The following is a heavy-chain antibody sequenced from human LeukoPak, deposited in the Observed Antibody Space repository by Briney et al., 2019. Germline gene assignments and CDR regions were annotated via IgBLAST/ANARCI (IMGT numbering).Heavy chain of an antibody. D-gene: IGHD2-2*02. CDR2: ISYDGSNK. CDR3: AREGNYCSSTSCYIGYFDY. Sequence: PGGSLRLSCAASGFTFSSYAMHWVRQAPGKGLEWVAVISYDGSNKYYADSVKGRFTISRDNSKNTLYLQMNSLRAEDTAVYYCAREGNYCSSTSCYIGYFDYWGQGTLVTVSS. V-gene: IGHV3-30-3*01. J-gene: IGHJ4*02. CDR1: GFTFSSYA.